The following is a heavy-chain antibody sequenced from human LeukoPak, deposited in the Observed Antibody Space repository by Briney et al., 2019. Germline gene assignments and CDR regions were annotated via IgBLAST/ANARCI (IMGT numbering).Heavy chain of an antibody. Sequence: PSETLSLTCTVSGGSISSYYWSWIRQPPGKGLEWIGYIYYSGSTNYNPSLKSRVTISVDTSKNQFSLKLSTVTAADTAVYFWGRVFSSVDIVATIHYFDYGGRGTLATVPS. CDR2: IYYSGST. CDR3: GRVFSSVDIVATIHYFDY. V-gene: IGHV4-59*01. J-gene: IGHJ4*02. CDR1: GGSISSYY. D-gene: IGHD5-12*01.